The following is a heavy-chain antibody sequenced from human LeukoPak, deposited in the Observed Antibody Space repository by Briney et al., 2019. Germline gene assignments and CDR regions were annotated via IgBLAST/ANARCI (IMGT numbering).Heavy chain of an antibody. CDR1: GGSFSGYY. CDR3: AREGSGYYDILTGRRSYYYGMDV. J-gene: IGHJ6*02. D-gene: IGHD3-9*01. Sequence: SETLSLTCAVYGGSFSGYYWSWIRQPPGKGLEWIGEINHSGSTNYNPALKSRVTISGDTSKNQFSLKLRSVTAADTDVYYCAREGSGYYDILTGRRSYYYGMDVWGQGTTVTVSS. V-gene: IGHV4-34*01. CDR2: INHSGST.